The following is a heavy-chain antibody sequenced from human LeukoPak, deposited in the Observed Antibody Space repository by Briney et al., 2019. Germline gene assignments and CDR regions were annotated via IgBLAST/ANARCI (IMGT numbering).Heavy chain of an antibody. V-gene: IGHV5-51*01. D-gene: IGHD2-2*01. CDR1: GYSFTSYW. CDR2: IYPGDSDT. CDR3: ARPYCSSTSCYGFSDY. J-gene: IGHJ4*02. Sequence: GESLKISCKGSGYSFTSYWIGWVRQMPGKGLEWMGIIYPGDSDTRYSPSFQGQVTISADKSISTAYLQWSSLKASDTAMYYCARPYCSSTSCYGFSDYWGQGTLVTVSS.